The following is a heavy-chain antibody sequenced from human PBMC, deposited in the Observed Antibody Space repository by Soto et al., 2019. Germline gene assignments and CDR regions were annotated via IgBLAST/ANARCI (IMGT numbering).Heavy chain of an antibody. Sequence: SETLSLTCTVSGGSISSYYWSWIRQPPGKGLEWIGYIYYSGSTNYNPSLKSRVTISVDKSKNKFSLKLSSVTAADTAVYYCARVVTAFGPDAFDIWGQGTMVTVSS. J-gene: IGHJ3*02. CDR1: GGSISSYY. D-gene: IGHD3-16*01. CDR2: IYYSGST. V-gene: IGHV4-59*01. CDR3: ARVVTAFGPDAFDI.